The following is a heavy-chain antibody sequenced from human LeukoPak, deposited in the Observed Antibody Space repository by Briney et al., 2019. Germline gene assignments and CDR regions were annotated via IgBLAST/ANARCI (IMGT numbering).Heavy chain of an antibody. CDR3: GRGKVSFDY. CDR1: SGSISCNY. CDR2: TFYSGTN. J-gene: IGHJ4*02. V-gene: IGHV4-59*01. Sequence: SSETLSLTCTVSSGSISCNYWSWIRPPQGKGREWIGYTFYSGTNNYNPSLKSRATISANTSQNQFSRKLSSVTAATTAFYSGGRGKVSFDYWGEGTLVTVSS.